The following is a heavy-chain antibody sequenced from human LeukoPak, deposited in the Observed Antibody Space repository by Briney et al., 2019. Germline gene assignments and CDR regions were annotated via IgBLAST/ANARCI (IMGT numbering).Heavy chain of an antibody. CDR2: ISSNGGST. CDR3: ARQSTFGGVIDY. J-gene: IGHJ4*02. Sequence: GGSLRLSCAASGFTFSSYAMHWVRQAPGKGLEYVSAISSNGGSTYYANSVKGRFTISRDNSKNTLYLQMGSLRAEDMAVYYCARQSTFGGVIDYWGQGTLVTVSS. D-gene: IGHD3-16*02. CDR1: GFTFSSYA. V-gene: IGHV3-64*01.